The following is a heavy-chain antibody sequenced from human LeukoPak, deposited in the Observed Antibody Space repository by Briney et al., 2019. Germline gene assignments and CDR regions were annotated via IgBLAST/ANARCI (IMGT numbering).Heavy chain of an antibody. Sequence: PGGSLRLSCAASGFTFSSYAMGWVRQAPGKGLEWVSSVSGSGDGTYYADSVKGRSTISRHNSKNTLYLQMNSLRAEDTAVYYCARVGWELQIDYWGQGTLVTVSS. CDR1: GFTFSSYA. J-gene: IGHJ4*02. CDR2: VSGSGDGT. D-gene: IGHD1-26*01. V-gene: IGHV3-23*01. CDR3: ARVGWELQIDY.